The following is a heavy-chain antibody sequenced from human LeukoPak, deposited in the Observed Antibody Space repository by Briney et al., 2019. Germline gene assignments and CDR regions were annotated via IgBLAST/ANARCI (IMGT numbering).Heavy chain of an antibody. Sequence: SETLSLTCTVSGGSISSYYWSWIRQPPGKGLEWIGEINHSGSTNYNPSLKSRVTISVDTSKNQFSLKLSSVTAADTAVYYCARGRTPGAAAGILDYWGQGTLATVSS. D-gene: IGHD6-13*01. V-gene: IGHV4-34*01. CDR2: INHSGST. J-gene: IGHJ4*02. CDR1: GGSISSYY. CDR3: ARGRTPGAAAGILDY.